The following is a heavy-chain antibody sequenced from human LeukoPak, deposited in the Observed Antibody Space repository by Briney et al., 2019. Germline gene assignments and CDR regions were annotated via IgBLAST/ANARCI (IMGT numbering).Heavy chain of an antibody. J-gene: IGHJ4*02. CDR2: ISGSGGST. CDR3: AKEYYDILTLDY. V-gene: IGHV3-23*01. CDR1: GYTFSSYT. D-gene: IGHD3-9*01. Sequence: PGGSLRLSCAASGYTFSSYTMSWVRQAPGKGLEWVSAISGSGGSTYYADSVKGRFTISRDNSKNTLYLQMNSLRAEDTAVYYCAKEYYDILTLDYWGQGTLVTVSS.